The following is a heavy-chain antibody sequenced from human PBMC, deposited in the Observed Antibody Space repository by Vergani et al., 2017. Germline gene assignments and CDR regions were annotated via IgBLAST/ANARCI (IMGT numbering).Heavy chain of an antibody. CDR2: IYYSGST. Sequence: QVQLQESGPGLVKPSQTLSLTCTVSGGSISSGGYYWSWIRQHPGKGLEWIGYIYYSGSTYYNPSLTSRVTISVDTSKNQFSLKLSSVTAADTAVYYCARGIGYDFSSGHRALDYWGQGTLVTVSS. D-gene: IGHD3-3*01. CDR3: ARGIGYDFSSGHRALDY. V-gene: IGHV4-31*03. J-gene: IGHJ4*02. CDR1: GGSISSGGYY.